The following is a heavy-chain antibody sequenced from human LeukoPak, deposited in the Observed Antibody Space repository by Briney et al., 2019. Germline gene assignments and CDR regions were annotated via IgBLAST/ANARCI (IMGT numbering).Heavy chain of an antibody. D-gene: IGHD4-23*01. J-gene: IGHJ3*02. CDR3: ARVLSPRLYGGNSGGAFDI. CDR2: IYSGGST. CDR1: GFTVSSNY. V-gene: IGHV3-66*01. Sequence: GGSLRFSCAASGFTVSSNYMSWVRQAPGKGLEWVSVIYSGGSTYYADSVKGRFTISRDNSKNTLYLQMNSLRAEDTAVYYCARVLSPRLYGGNSGGAFDIWGQGTMVTVSS.